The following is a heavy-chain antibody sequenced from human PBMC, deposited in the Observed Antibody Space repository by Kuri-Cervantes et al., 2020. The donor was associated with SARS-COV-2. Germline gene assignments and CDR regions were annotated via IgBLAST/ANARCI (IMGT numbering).Heavy chain of an antibody. CDR3: ARALYYYDASGEY. CDR1: GGSISSGYY. CDR2: IYQSGST. V-gene: IGHV4-38-2*02. J-gene: IGHJ4*02. D-gene: IGHD3-22*01. Sequence: SETLSLTCTVSGGSISSGYYWGWIRQPPGKGLEWIGSIYQSGSTYYNPSLKSRVSISLDMSKNQFSLKLSSVTAADTAVYYCARALYYYDASGEYWGQGTLVTVSS.